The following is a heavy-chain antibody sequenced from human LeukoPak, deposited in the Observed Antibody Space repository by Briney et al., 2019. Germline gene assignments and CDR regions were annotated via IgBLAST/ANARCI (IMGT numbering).Heavy chain of an antibody. J-gene: IGHJ4*01. CDR2: IKQDGSEK. CDR3: ARADQYYDFWSGYYPDSSFDY. D-gene: IGHD3-3*01. CDR1: GFTFSSYW. Sequence: GGSLRLSCAASGFTFSSYWMSWVRQAPGKGLEWVANIKQDGSEKYYVDSVKGRFTISRDNAKNSLYLQMNSLRAEDTAVYYCARADQYYDFWSGYYPDSSFDYWGDRTLVTVSS. V-gene: IGHV3-7*01.